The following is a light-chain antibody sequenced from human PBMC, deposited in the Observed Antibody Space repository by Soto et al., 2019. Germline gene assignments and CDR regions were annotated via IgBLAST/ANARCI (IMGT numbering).Light chain of an antibody. Sequence: VDIFTITCLASQGLSSSLAWYQQRPGKAPQLLIYPASTLQSGVPARFSGSGSGTEFTLTISSLQSEDFATYYCQQLNAYPLTFGGGTKVDI. CDR1: QGLSSS. CDR3: QQLNAYPLT. J-gene: IGKJ4*01. CDR2: PAS. V-gene: IGKV1-9*01.